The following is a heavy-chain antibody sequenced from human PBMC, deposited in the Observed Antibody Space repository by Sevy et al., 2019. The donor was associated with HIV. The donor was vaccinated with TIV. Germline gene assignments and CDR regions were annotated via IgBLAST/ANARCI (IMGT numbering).Heavy chain of an antibody. V-gene: IGHV1-8*01. J-gene: IGHJ5*02. Sequence: ASVKVSCKASGYTFTSYDINWVRQATGQGLEWMGWMNPNSGNTGYAQKFQGRVTMTRNTSISTAYMELSSLRCEDTAVYYGARGVGGGAASPGYWFDPWGQGTLVTVSS. CDR3: ARGVGGGAASPGYWFDP. D-gene: IGHD6-25*01. CDR1: GYTFTSYD. CDR2: MNPNSGNT.